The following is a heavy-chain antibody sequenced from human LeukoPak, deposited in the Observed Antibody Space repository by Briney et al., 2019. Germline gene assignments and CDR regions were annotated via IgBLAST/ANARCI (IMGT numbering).Heavy chain of an antibody. D-gene: IGHD7-27*01. J-gene: IGHJ4*02. V-gene: IGHV1-2*02. CDR3: ATPGEGATAIYYFDY. CDR1: GYTFTGYY. CDR2: INPNSGGT. Sequence: GASVKVPCKASGYTFTGYYMRWVRQAPGQGLEWMGWINPNSGGTNYVQKFQGRVTMTRDTSISTAYMELSRLRSDDTAVYYCATPGEGATAIYYFDYWGQGTLVTVSS.